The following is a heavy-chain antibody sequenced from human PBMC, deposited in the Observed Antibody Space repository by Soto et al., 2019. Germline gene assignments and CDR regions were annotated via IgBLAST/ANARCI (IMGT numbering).Heavy chain of an antibody. CDR2: IYYSGST. D-gene: IGHD1-26*01. CDR3: ARGGWYYHFAY. Sequence: QVQLQESGPGLVKSSQTLSLTCTVSGGSISSGSYYWTWIRQHPGKGLEWIGHIYYSGSTWYNPSLKSRITTSVDRSKNQFSLNLSSVTAADTAVYYCARGGWYYHFAYWGQGTLVTVSS. V-gene: IGHV4-31*03. J-gene: IGHJ4*02. CDR1: GGSISSGSYY.